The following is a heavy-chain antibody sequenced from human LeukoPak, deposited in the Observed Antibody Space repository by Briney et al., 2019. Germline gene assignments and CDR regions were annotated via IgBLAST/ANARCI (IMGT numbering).Heavy chain of an antibody. D-gene: IGHD6-19*01. Sequence: GTSLRLSCAASGFTLNRYAVQWVRQAPGKGLEWMAITAYDGSNKYYADSVRGRFTTSRDNSKNTLYLEMNSLRGEDTAVYFCARVRDQWLTHGAFDIWGQGTMVTVSS. V-gene: IGHV3-30*04. CDR3: ARVRDQWLTHGAFDI. CDR2: TAYDGSNK. CDR1: GFTLNRYA. J-gene: IGHJ3*02.